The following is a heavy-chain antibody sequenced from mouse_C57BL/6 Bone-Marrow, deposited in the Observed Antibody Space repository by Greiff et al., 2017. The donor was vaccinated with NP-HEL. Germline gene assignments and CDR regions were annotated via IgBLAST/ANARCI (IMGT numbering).Heavy chain of an antibody. J-gene: IGHJ2*01. CDR3: TAYGYAAY. V-gene: IGHV14-4*01. CDR2: IDPENGDT. CDR1: GFNIKDDY. Sequence: VQLQQSGAELVRPGASVKLSCTASGFNIKDDYMHWVKQRPEQGLEWIGWIDPENGDTAYASKFQGKATITADTSSNTAYLQLSSLTSEDPAVYYCTAYGYAAYWAQGTTLTLSS. D-gene: IGHD2-2*01.